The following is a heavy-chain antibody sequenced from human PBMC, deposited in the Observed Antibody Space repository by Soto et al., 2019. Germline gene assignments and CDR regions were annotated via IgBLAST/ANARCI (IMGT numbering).Heavy chain of an antibody. J-gene: IGHJ4*02. CDR3: AKEISGRTRFDY. CDR2: ISSSGDST. D-gene: IGHD6-19*01. Sequence: EVQLLESGGGLVQPGGSLRLSCAASGFTFSSCVMNWVRQAPGKGLEWVSSISSSGDSTYYADSVKGRFTISRDNSKNPLYLQMHSLRAEDTAVYYCAKEISGRTRFDYWGQGTLVTVSS. CDR1: GFTFSSCV. V-gene: IGHV3-23*01.